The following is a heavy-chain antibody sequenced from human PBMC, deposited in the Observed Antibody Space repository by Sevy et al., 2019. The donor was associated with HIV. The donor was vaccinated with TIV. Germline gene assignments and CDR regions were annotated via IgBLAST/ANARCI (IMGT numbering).Heavy chain of an antibody. CDR1: RFFFSGYW. CDR3: ASWLGYCTSTNCDHEKAYSFYALDV. D-gene: IGHD2-2*03. CDR2: IKQDGSEK. Sequence: GGSLRLSWVASRFFFSGYWTTWVRLVPGKGLEWVANIKQDGSEKKYVDSVKGRFPINRDNAKNSLYLHMNSLRAEDTAVYYCASWLGYCTSTNCDHEKAYSFYALDVWGQGTTVTVSS. J-gene: IGHJ6*02. V-gene: IGHV3-7*01.